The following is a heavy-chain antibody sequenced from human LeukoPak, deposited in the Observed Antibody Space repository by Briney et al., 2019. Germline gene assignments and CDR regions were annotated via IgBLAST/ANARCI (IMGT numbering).Heavy chain of an antibody. CDR3: ARRAGYNYYFDY. D-gene: IGHD5-24*01. V-gene: IGHV3-21*01. CDR1: GFAFSGYS. J-gene: IGHJ4*02. Sequence: GGSLRLSCAASGFAFSGYSMSWVRQAPGKGLEWVSSISASSSYIYYADSVKGRFTISSDNAKNSLYLQMNSLRAEDTAVYYCARRAGYNYYFDYWGQGALVTVSS. CDR2: ISASSSYI.